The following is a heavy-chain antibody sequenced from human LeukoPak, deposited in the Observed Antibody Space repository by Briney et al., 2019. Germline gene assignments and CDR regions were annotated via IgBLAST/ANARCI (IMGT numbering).Heavy chain of an antibody. V-gene: IGHV3-21*01. D-gene: IGHD2-15*01. Sequence: GGSLRLSCAASGFTFSSYSMNWVRQAPGKGLEWVSSISSSSSYIYYADSVKGRFTISRDNAKNSLYLQMNSLRAEDTAVYYCARDALYCSGGSCYPSSWGQGTLVTVSS. J-gene: IGHJ4*02. CDR2: ISSSSSYI. CDR1: GFTFSSYS. CDR3: ARDALYCSGGSCYPSS.